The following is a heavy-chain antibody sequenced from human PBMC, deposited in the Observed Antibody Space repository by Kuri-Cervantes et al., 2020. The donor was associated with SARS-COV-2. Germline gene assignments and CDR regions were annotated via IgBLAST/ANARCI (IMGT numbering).Heavy chain of an antibody. D-gene: IGHD2-8*01. J-gene: IGHJ6*01. Sequence: GESLKISCAASGFTFSSYSMNWVRQAPGKGLEWVSYISSSSSTIYYPDSVKGRFTISRDNAKNSLYLQMSSLRDEDTAVYYCAREGVREIYYYYYYGMDVWGQGATVAVSS. V-gene: IGHV3-48*02. CDR2: ISSSSSTI. CDR3: AREGVREIYYYYYYGMDV. CDR1: GFTFSSYS.